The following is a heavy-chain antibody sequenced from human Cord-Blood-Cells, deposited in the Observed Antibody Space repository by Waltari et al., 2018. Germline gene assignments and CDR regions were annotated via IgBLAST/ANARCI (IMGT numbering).Heavy chain of an antibody. J-gene: IGHJ4*02. CDR1: GYTFTGYY. D-gene: IGHD6-13*01. V-gene: IGHV1-2*02. Sequence: QVQLVQSGAEVKKPGASVKVSCKASGYTFTGYYMHWVRQAPGQGLEWMGWINPNSGGTNYAKKFQGRVTMTRDTSISTAYMELSRLRSDDTAVYYCARGPRSAAGFFDYWGQGTLVTVSS. CDR2: INPNSGGT. CDR3: ARGPRSAAGFFDY.